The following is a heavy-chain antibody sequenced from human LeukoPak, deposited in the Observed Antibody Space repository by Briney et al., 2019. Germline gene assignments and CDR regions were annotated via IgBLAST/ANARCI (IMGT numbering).Heavy chain of an antibody. Sequence: ASVKVSCKASVYTFTGYYMHWVRQAPGQGLEWMGWINPNSGGTNYAQNFQGRMTMTRDTSISTAYMELSRLRSSDTAVYYCARDSRNGYSYGLIDYWGQGTLVTVSS. D-gene: IGHD5-18*01. CDR2: INPNSGGT. V-gene: IGHV1-2*02. CDR1: VYTFTGYY. J-gene: IGHJ4*02. CDR3: ARDSRNGYSYGLIDY.